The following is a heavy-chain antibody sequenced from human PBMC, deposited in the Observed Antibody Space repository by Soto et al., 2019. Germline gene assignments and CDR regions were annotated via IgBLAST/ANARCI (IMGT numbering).Heavy chain of an antibody. D-gene: IGHD5-18*01. CDR1: GFTVSANY. CDR2: IYSGSNT. Sequence: GGSLRLSCAASGFTVSANYMSWVRQAPGKGLEWVSIIYSGSNTYYADSVKGRFTISRDSSKNTLFLQMNSLRAEDTAVYYCAREGYGYWIDSWGQGTPVTVSS. J-gene: IGHJ4*02. CDR3: AREGYGYWIDS. V-gene: IGHV3-53*01.